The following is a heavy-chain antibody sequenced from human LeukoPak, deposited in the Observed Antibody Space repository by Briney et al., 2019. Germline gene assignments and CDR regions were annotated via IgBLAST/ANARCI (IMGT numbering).Heavy chain of an antibody. CDR1: GFTFGSYG. D-gene: IGHD2-2*01. Sequence: GGSLRLSCAASGFTFGSYGMHWVRQAPGKGLEWVAFIRYDGSNKYYADSVKGRITISRDNSKNTLYLQMNSLRAEDTAVYYCAKDSYSGFGFCSSTSCRIDWGQGTLVTVSS. CDR2: IRYDGSNK. J-gene: IGHJ4*02. CDR3: AKDSYSGFGFCSSTSCRID. V-gene: IGHV3-30*02.